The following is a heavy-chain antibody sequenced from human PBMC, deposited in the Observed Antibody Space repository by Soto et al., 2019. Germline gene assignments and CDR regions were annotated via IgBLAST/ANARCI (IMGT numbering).Heavy chain of an antibody. J-gene: IGHJ6*01. CDR1: GYSFTTYW. V-gene: IGHV5-51*01. D-gene: IGHD2-15*01. Sequence: PGESLKISCKGSGYSFTTYWIGWVRQMPGKGLEWMGIVYPGDSDTRYSPSFQGQVTISADKSISTAYLQWSSLKASDTAMYYCARHEHGYWNTKGRYVPAMGVWGEWTMVTVCS. CDR2: VYPGDSDT. CDR3: ARHEHGYWNTKGRYVPAMGV.